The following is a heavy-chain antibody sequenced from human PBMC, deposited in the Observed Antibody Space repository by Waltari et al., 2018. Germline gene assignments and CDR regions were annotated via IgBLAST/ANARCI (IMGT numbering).Heavy chain of an antibody. CDR1: GGSISSYY. CDR2: IYYSGST. Sequence: QVQLQESGPGLVKPSETLSLTCTVSGGSISSYYWRWIRQPPGKGLEWIGYIYYSGSTYYNPSAESRVPQSVDTATNHFSLKLSSVAAADTAEYYWARDAYSYGYWDQGTLVTVSS. CDR3: ARDAYSYGY. V-gene: IGHV4-59*01. J-gene: IGHJ4*02. D-gene: IGHD5-18*01.